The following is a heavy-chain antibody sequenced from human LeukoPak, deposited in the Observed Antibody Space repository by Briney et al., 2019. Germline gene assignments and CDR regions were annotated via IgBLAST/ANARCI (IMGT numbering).Heavy chain of an antibody. CDR1: GFTFSDYY. CDR3: ARFYDILTGYYLMPYYYGMDV. CDR2: ISSSSSYT. D-gene: IGHD3-9*01. Sequence: GGSLRLSCAASGFTFSDYYISWIRQAPGKGLEWVSYISSSSSYTNYADSVKGRFTISRDNAKNSLYLQMNSLRAEDTAVYYCARFYDILTGYYLMPYYYGMDVWGQGTTVTVS. J-gene: IGHJ6*02. V-gene: IGHV3-11*06.